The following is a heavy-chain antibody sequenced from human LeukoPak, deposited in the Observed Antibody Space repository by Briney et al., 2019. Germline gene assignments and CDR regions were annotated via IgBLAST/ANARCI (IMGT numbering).Heavy chain of an antibody. CDR1: GGSISSYY. J-gene: IGHJ4*02. V-gene: IGHV4-59*01. Sequence: SETLSLTCTVSGGSISSYYWSWIRQPPGKGLEWIGYIYYSGSTNYNPSLKSRVTISVNTSKNQFSLKLSSVTAADTAVYYCARGPLSGVATWLSLDYWGQGTLVTVSS. CDR3: ARGPLSGVATWLSLDY. CDR2: IYYSGST. D-gene: IGHD5-12*01.